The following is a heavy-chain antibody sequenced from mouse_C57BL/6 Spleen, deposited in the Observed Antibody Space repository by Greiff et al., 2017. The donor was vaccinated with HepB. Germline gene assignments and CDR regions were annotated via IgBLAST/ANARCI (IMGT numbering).Heavy chain of an antibody. CDR3: ARETIYYYGSSPFAY. D-gene: IGHD1-1*01. J-gene: IGHJ3*01. CDR2: ISDGGSYT. Sequence: EVQLVESGGGLVKPGGSLKLSCAASGFTFSSYAMSWVRQTPEKRLEWVATISDGGSYTYYPDNVKGRFTISRDNAKNNLYLQMSHLKSEDTAMYYCARETIYYYGSSPFAYWGQGTLVTVSA. V-gene: IGHV5-4*01. CDR1: GFTFSSYA.